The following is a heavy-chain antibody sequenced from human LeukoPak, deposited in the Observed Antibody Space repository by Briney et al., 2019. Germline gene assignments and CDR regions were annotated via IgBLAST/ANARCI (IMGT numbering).Heavy chain of an antibody. CDR1: GFSSSSNA. CDR3: ARGYGDYPTHYYGMDV. Sequence: PGRSLRLSCAASGFSSSSNAMHWVRQAPGKGLEWVAVIWYDGSNKYYADSVKGRFTISRDNSKNTLYLQMNSLRAEDTAVYYCARGYGDYPTHYYGMDVWGQGTTVTVSS. D-gene: IGHD4-17*01. V-gene: IGHV3-33*08. CDR2: IWYDGSNK. J-gene: IGHJ6*02.